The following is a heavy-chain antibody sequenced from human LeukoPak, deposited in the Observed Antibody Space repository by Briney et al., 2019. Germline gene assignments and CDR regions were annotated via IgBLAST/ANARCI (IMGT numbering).Heavy chain of an antibody. CDR2: INPSGGST. D-gene: IGHD1-26*01. V-gene: IGHV1-46*01. CDR3: ARDGMYSGSYGESFDY. Sequence: GASVKVSCKASGYTFTSYYMHWVRQAPGQGLEWMGIINPSGGSTSYAQKFQGRVTMTRDTSTSTVYMELSSLRSEDTAVYYCARDGMYSGSYGESFDYWGQGTLVTVSS. CDR1: GYTFTSYY. J-gene: IGHJ4*02.